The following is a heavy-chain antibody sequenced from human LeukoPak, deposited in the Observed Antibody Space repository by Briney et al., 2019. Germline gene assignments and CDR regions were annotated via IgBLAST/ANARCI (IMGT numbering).Heavy chain of an antibody. CDR2: IIPIFGTA. CDR1: GGTFSSYA. V-gene: IGHV1-69*13. Sequence: ASVKVSCKASGGTFSSYAISWVRQAPGQGLEWMGGIIPIFGTANYAQKYQGRVTITADESTSTAYMELSSLRFEDTAVYYCARDAGYSSGFDYWGQGTLVTVSS. D-gene: IGHD6-19*01. CDR3: ARDAGYSSGFDY. J-gene: IGHJ4*02.